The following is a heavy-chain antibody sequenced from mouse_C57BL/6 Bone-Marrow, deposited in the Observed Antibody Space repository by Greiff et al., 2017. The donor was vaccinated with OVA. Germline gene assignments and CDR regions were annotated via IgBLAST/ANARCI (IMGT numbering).Heavy chain of an antibody. CDR3: VRRGDYYGSSGGVDY. Sequence: EVQRVESGGGLVQPKGSLKLSCAASGFTFNTYAMHWVRQAPGKGLEWVARIRSKSSNYATYYADSVKDRFTISREYSQSMLYLQMNNLKTEDTAMYYCVRRGDYYGSSGGVDYWGQGTSVTVSS. CDR2: IRSKSSNYAT. CDR1: GFTFNTYA. V-gene: IGHV10-3*01. J-gene: IGHJ4*01. D-gene: IGHD1-1*01.